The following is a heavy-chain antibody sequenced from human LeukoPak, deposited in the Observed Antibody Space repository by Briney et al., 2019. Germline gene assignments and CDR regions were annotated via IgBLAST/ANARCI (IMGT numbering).Heavy chain of an antibody. D-gene: IGHD3-10*01. CDR2: IYYSGST. CDR1: GGSISSYY. J-gene: IGHJ6*02. CDR3: ARHARRFGELDGMDV. V-gene: IGHV4-59*08. Sequence: SETLSLTCSVSGGSISSYYWSWIRRPPGKGLEWIGYIYYSGSTNYNPSLKSRVTISVDTSKNQFSLKLSSVTAADTAVYYCARHARRFGELDGMDVWGQGTTVTVSS.